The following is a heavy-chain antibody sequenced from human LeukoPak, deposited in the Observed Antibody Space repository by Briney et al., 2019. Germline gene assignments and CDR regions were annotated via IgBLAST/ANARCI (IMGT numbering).Heavy chain of an antibody. V-gene: IGHV1-2*02. CDR1: GYTFTGYY. J-gene: IGHJ5*02. Sequence: ASVKVSCKASGYTFTGYYMHWVRQAPGQGLEWMGWINPNSGGTNYAQKFQGRVTMTRDTSISTAYMELSRLRSDDTAVYYCARDERGIAVDGWFDPWGQGTLVTVSS. D-gene: IGHD6-19*01. CDR3: ARDERGIAVDGWFDP. CDR2: INPNSGGT.